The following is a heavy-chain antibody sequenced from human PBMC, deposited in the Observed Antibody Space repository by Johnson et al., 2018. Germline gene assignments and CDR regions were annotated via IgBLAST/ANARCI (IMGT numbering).Heavy chain of an antibody. CDR2: IIPIFGTA. CDR3: AGGSTGGPYGMDV. J-gene: IGHJ6*02. V-gene: IGHV1-69*01. D-gene: IGHD2-2*01. CDR1: GGTFSSYA. Sequence: QVQLVESGAEVKKPGSSVKVSCKASGGTFSSYAISWVRQAPGQGLEWMGVIIPIFGTANYAQKFQGRVTITADESTSTAYMELGSLRSEGTAVYYCAGGSTGGPYGMDVWGQGTTVTVSS.